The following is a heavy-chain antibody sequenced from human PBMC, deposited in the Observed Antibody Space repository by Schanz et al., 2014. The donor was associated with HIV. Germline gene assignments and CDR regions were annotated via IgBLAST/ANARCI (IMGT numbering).Heavy chain of an antibody. CDR1: GGSISGHY. J-gene: IGHJ5*01. D-gene: IGHD4-17*01. Sequence: QVQLKQWGAGLLKPSETLSLSCAVSGGSISGHYWSWIRQPAGKGLEWIGRIGSSDYNPSLKSRVSRSVDTAKNQISLEMKSVTAADTAVYFCARQIANRRVNGDYWFDSWGQGTLVTVSS. CDR2: IGSS. V-gene: IGHV4-59*10. CDR3: ARQIANRRVNGDYWFDS.